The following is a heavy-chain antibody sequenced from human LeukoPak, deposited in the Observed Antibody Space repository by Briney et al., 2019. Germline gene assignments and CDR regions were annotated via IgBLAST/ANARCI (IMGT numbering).Heavy chain of an antibody. CDR1: GFTFSSYG. D-gene: IGHD4-17*01. CDR3: ARDAHYGDYTFFDY. J-gene: IGHJ4*02. V-gene: IGHV3-33*01. CDR2: IWYDGSNK. Sequence: GGSLRLSCAASGFTFSSYGMHWVRQAPGKGLEWVAVIWYDGSNKYYADSVKGRFTISRDNSKNTLYLQMNSLRAEDTAVYYCARDAHYGDYTFFDYWGQGTLVTVSS.